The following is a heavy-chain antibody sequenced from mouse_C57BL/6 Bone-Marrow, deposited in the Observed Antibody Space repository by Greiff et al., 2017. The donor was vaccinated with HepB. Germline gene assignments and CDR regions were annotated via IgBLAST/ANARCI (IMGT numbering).Heavy chain of an antibody. CDR2: IYPRSGTT. J-gene: IGHJ3*01. V-gene: IGHV1-81*01. D-gene: IGHD2-4*01. Sequence: VKLQQSGAELARPGASVKLSCKASGYTFTSYGISWVKQRTGQGLEWIGEIYPRSGTTYYNEKFKGKATLTADKSSSTAYMELRSLTSEDSAVYFCARGVYYDYEGVWFAYWGQGTLVTVSA. CDR3: ARGVYYDYEGVWFAY. CDR1: GYTFTSYG.